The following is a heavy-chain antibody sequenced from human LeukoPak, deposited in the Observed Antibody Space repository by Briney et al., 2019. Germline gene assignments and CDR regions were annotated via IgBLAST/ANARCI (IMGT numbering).Heavy chain of an antibody. D-gene: IGHD3-10*01. Sequence: PGGSLRLSCAASGFTFSSYGMHWVRQAPGKGLEWVAVISYDGSNKYYADSVKGRFTISRDNSKNTLYLQMNSLRAEDTAVYYSATEASVSMVRGVVRQYWGQGTLVTVSS. J-gene: IGHJ4*02. V-gene: IGHV3-30*03. CDR1: GFTFSSYG. CDR2: ISYDGSNK. CDR3: ATEASVSMVRGVVRQY.